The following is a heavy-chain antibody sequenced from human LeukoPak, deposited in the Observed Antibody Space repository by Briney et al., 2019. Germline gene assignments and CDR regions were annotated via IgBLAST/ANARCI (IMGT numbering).Heavy chain of an antibody. Sequence: PSETLSLTCTVFGGSISSSSHYWGWIRQPPGEGLEWIGSIYFSGSTYYSPSLKSRVTISVDPSTNQFSLKLSSVTAADTAVYYCARHFDYWGQGTLVTVSS. CDR1: GGSISSSSHY. V-gene: IGHV4-39*01. CDR2: IYFSGST. CDR3: ARHFDY. J-gene: IGHJ4*02.